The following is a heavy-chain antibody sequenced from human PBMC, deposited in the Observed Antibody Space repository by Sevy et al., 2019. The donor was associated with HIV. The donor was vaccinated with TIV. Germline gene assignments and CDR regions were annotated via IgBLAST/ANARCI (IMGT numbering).Heavy chain of an antibody. CDR3: ARDSDNYDILTGYYPFDY. CDR1: GYTFTSYY. V-gene: IGHV1-46*01. D-gene: IGHD3-9*01. Sequence: SVKVSCKASGYTFTSYYMHWVRQAPGQGLEWMGIINPSGGSTSYAQKFQGRVTMTRDTSTSTVYMELSSLRSEDTAVYYCARDSDNYDILTGYYPFDYWGQGTLVTVSS. J-gene: IGHJ4*02. CDR2: INPSGGST.